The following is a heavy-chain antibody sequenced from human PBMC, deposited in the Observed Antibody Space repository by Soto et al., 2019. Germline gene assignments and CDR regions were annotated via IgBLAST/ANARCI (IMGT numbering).Heavy chain of an antibody. Sequence: GGSLRLSCAASGFTFSDYYMSWIRQAPGKGLEWVSYISSSGSTIYYADSVKGRFTISRDNAKNSLYLQMNSLRAEDTAVYYWARDGWTATGTRGWFERYGQGTLGAVSS. J-gene: IGHJ5*02. V-gene: IGHV3-11*01. CDR1: GFTFSDYY. D-gene: IGHD6-13*01. CDR3: ARDGWTATGTRGWFER. CDR2: ISSSGSTI.